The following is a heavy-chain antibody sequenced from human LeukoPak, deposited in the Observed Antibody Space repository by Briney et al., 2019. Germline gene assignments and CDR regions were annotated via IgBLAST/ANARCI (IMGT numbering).Heavy chain of an antibody. CDR3: AKEDSAFDI. CDR1: GFTFRSYC. Sequence: GGALEPPFSGSGFTFRSYCMARVPQAPGKGLEWVAFIRYDGSNNYYADSVKGRFTISRDNSKNTLYLQMNSLRAEDTAVYYCAKEDSAFDIWGQGTMVTVSS. CDR2: IRYDGSNN. D-gene: IGHD3-22*01. V-gene: IGHV3-30*02. J-gene: IGHJ3*02.